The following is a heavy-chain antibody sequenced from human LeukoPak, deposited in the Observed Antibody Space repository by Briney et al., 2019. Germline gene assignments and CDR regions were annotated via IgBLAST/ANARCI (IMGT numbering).Heavy chain of an antibody. J-gene: IGHJ4*02. V-gene: IGHV3-11*04. CDR1: GLTLSNYY. CDR3: ASDISNKGFDY. CDR2: ISNIGSTT. Sequence: GGSLRLSCAASGLTLSNYYMSWIRQAPGKGLEWVSYISNIGSTTHHADPVKGRFTISRDNAKNSLYLQMNSLRAEDTAVYYCASDISNKGFDYWGQGTLVTVSS. D-gene: IGHD3-3*02.